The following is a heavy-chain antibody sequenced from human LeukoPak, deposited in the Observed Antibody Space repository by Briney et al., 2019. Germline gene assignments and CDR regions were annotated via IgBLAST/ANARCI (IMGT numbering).Heavy chain of an antibody. J-gene: IGHJ4*01. V-gene: IGHV3-74*01. CDR3: ARDCGSGGCDY. Sequence: GGSLRLSCAASGFTFSSYWMHWVRQAPGKGLVWVSRIQSGGSSTTYADSVKGRFTISRDNAKNTVYLQMNSLRIEDTAVYYCARDCGSGGCDYWGQGTLVTVSS. D-gene: IGHD2-15*01. CDR2: IQSGGSST. CDR1: GFTFSSYW.